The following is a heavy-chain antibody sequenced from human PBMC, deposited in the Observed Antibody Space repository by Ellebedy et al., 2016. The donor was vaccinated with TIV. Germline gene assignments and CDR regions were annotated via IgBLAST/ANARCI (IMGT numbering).Heavy chain of an antibody. CDR3: ARDLGYCSGGTCYALFDY. Sequence: GESLKISXAASGFTFSNYWMSWVRQAPGKGLEWVAHIKEDGSEKYSMDSVKGGFTISRDNAKNSLYLQMNSLRAEDTAVYYCARDLGYCSGGTCYALFDYWGQGTLVTASS. J-gene: IGHJ4*02. D-gene: IGHD2-15*01. CDR2: IKEDGSEK. V-gene: IGHV3-7*01. CDR1: GFTFSNYW.